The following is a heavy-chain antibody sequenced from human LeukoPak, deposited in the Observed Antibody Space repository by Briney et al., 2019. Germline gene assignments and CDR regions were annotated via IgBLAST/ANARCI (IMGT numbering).Heavy chain of an antibody. CDR3: AKDRRGYQLLSSLDY. CDR2: ISWNSGSI. D-gene: IGHD2-2*01. J-gene: IGHJ4*02. V-gene: IGHV3-9*01. CDR1: GFTFDDYA. Sequence: GRSLRLSCAASGFTFDDYAMHWVRPAPGKGLEWVSGISWNSGSIGYADSVKGRFTISRVNAKNSLYLQMNSLRAEDTALYYCAKDRRGYQLLSSLDYWGQGTLVTVSS.